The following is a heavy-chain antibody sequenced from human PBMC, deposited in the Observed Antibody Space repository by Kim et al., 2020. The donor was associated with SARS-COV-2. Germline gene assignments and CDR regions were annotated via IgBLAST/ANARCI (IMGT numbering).Heavy chain of an antibody. CDR1: GFTFSNYW. CDR3: ARISNLGVWVFDH. CDR2: IKGDASDK. V-gene: IGHV3-7*01. D-gene: IGHD2-8*01. J-gene: IGHJ5*02. Sequence: GGSLRLSCAASGFTFSNYWMSWVRQAPGKGLEWVANIKGDASDKLYLDSVKGRFTISRDSAKRSLYLLMNSLRAEDTAVYYCARISNLGVWVFDHWGQGTPVTVSS.